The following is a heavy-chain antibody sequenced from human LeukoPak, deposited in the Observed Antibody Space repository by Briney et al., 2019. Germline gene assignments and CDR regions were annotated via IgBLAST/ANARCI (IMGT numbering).Heavy chain of an antibody. Sequence: ASVKVSCKASGYTFTSYAMNWVRQAPGQGLEWMGWINTNTGNPTCAQGFTGRFVFSLDTSVSTAYLQISSLKAEDTAVYYCARAITIFGVVKGFDPWGQGTLVTASS. J-gene: IGHJ5*02. V-gene: IGHV7-4-1*02. CDR2: INTNTGNP. CDR1: GYTFTSYA. CDR3: ARAITIFGVVKGFDP. D-gene: IGHD3-3*01.